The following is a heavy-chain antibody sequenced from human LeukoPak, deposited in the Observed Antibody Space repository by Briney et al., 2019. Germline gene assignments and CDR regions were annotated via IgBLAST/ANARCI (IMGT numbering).Heavy chain of an antibody. D-gene: IGHD3-10*01. Sequence: GGSLRLSCAASGFTFSSYWMHWVRQAPGKGLVWVSRINSDGSSTTYADSVKGRFTISRDNAKNTLYLQMNSLRAEDTAVYYCARAADYYASGIFYWGQGTLVTVSS. CDR2: INSDGSST. CDR3: ARAADYYASGIFY. V-gene: IGHV3-74*01. J-gene: IGHJ4*02. CDR1: GFTFSSYW.